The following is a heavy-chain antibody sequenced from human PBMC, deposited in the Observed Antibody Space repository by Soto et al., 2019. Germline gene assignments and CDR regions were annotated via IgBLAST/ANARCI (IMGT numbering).Heavy chain of an antibody. J-gene: IGHJ6*02. D-gene: IGHD2-2*02. CDR3: ARSGGYCSSTSCYMGYYYYGMDV. V-gene: IGHV4-34*01. CDR2: INHSGST. CDR1: GGSFSGYY. Sequence: ETLSLTCAVYGGSFSGYYWSWIRQPPGKGLEWIGEINHSGSTNYNPSLKSRVTISVDTSKNQFSLKLSSVTAADTAVYYCARSGGYCSSTSCYMGYYYYGMDVWGQGTTVTVSS.